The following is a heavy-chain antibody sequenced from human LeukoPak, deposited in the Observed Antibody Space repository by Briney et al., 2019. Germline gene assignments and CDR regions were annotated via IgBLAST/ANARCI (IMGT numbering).Heavy chain of an antibody. CDR1: GYTFTSYD. CDR3: ARGLWGGYCSGGSCLGFDP. J-gene: IGHJ5*02. Sequence: ASVKVSCKASGYTFTSYDINWVRQATGQGLEWMGWMNPNSGNTGYAQKFQGRVTMTRNTSISTACMELSSLRSEDTAVYYCARGLWGGYCSGGSCLGFDPWGQGTLVTVSS. D-gene: IGHD2-15*01. V-gene: IGHV1-8*01. CDR2: MNPNSGNT.